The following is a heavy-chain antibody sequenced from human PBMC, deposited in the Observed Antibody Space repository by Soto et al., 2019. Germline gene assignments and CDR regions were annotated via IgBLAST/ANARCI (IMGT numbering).Heavy chain of an antibody. CDR1: GGNIGSYY. V-gene: IGHV4-59*12. CDR3: AKDRPRRTSGYFFDY. Sequence: SETLSLTSTVSGGNIGSYYWSWIRQPPGKGLEWIGYIYYSGSTNYNPSLKSRVTISVDNSKNTVSLHMNSLRAEDTALYYCAKDRPRRTSGYFFDYWGQGTPVTVSS. D-gene: IGHD1-1*01. CDR2: IYYSGST. J-gene: IGHJ4*02.